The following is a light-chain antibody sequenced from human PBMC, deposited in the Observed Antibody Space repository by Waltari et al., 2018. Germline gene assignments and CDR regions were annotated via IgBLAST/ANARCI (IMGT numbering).Light chain of an antibody. J-gene: IGKJ4*01. Sequence: RRSQTINSNFLVGYQQKPGQAPRLIIHGASSRATGFPDRFSGSGSGTDFTLTINSLKPEDSAVYYCQQYDGSVLTFGGGTKVEI. CDR1: QTINSNF. CDR2: GAS. V-gene: IGKV3-20*01. CDR3: QQYDGSVLT.